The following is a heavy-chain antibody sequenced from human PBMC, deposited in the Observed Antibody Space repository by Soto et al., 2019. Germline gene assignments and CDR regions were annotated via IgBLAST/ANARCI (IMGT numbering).Heavy chain of an antibody. Sequence: RASVKVSCKASGYTFTGYYMHWVRQAPGQGLEWMGWINPNSGGTNYAQKFQGRVTMTRDTSISTAYMELSRLRSDDTAVYYCARGPTMVRGVISAFDIWGQVTIVTVS. CDR1: GYTFTGYY. V-gene: IGHV1-2*02. D-gene: IGHD3-10*01. CDR2: INPNSGGT. J-gene: IGHJ3*02. CDR3: ARGPTMVRGVISAFDI.